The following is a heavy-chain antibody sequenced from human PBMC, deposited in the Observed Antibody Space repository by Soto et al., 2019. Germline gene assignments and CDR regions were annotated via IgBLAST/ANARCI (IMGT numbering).Heavy chain of an antibody. V-gene: IGHV1-58*01. Sequence: SVKVSCKASGFTFTTSAVQWVRQARGQRLEWIGWIVVGSGNTIYAQRFQERVAITRDMSTSTAYMELSSLRSEDTTVYYCAAVGIASVGYYNGMDVWGQGTTVTVSS. J-gene: IGHJ6*02. D-gene: IGHD6-13*01. CDR1: GFTFTTSA. CDR3: AAVGIASVGYYNGMDV. CDR2: IVVGSGNT.